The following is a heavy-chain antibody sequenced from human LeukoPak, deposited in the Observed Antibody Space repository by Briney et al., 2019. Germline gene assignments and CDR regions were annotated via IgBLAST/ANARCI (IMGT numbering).Heavy chain of an antibody. V-gene: IGHV1-8*01. CDR1: GYTFTSYD. J-gene: IGHJ4*02. CDR2: MNPSSGIT. Sequence: ASVKVSCKASGYTFTSYDINWVRQAAGQGLERMGWMNPSSGITGYARKFQGRVTMTRDTSISTAYMELSSLKSEDTAVYYCARGLYYYDSNGRTPYDYWGQGTLVTVSS. CDR3: ARGLYYYDSNGRTPYDY. D-gene: IGHD3-22*01.